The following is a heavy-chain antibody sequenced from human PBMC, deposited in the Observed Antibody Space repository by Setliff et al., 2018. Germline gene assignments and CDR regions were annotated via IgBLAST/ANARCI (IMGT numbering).Heavy chain of an antibody. D-gene: IGHD3-3*01. CDR1: GFTFSSHA. Sequence: HPGGSLRLSCAASGFTFSSHAMHWVRQAPGKGLEWVAVTSYDGINKYYADSVKGRFTISRDNSKNTLYLQMNTLRVEDTALYYCARDAPTPYYNFWSGILEYWGQGALVTVSS. CDR2: TSYDGINK. V-gene: IGHV3-30*01. J-gene: IGHJ4*02. CDR3: ARDAPTPYYNFWSGILEY.